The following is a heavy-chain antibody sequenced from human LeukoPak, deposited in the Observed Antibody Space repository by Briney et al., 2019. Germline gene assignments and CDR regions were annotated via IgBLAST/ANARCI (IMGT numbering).Heavy chain of an antibody. D-gene: IGHD2-2*01. CDR2: INPSGGDT. V-gene: IGHV1-46*01. CDR1: GYTFTSYY. J-gene: IGHJ6*02. CDR3: ARGCRVVPGVHNVGMTSYYNGMDV. Sequence: ASLKVSCTPSGYTFTSYYMHWVRQAPGQGLEWMGIINPSGGDTSYAQKFQGRVTTTRDPSTSTVYMEVVRLRPEDTAVYYCARGCRVVPGVHNVGMTSYYNGMDVWGQGTTVTVSS.